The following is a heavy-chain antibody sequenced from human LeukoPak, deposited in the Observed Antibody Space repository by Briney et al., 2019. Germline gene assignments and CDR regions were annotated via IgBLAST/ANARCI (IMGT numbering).Heavy chain of an antibody. D-gene: IGHD5-12*01. CDR3: ARARGGYDFDY. V-gene: IGHV3-13*01. CDR2: IGTGDDT. CDR1: GFTFSTYD. J-gene: IGHJ4*02. Sequence: HPGGSLRLSCAASGFTFSTYDMHWVRQVTGKGLEWVSAIGTGDDTYYLGSVKGRFTISRENAKNVLYLQMSSLRAEDTAVYYCARARGGYDFDYWGQGTLVTVSS.